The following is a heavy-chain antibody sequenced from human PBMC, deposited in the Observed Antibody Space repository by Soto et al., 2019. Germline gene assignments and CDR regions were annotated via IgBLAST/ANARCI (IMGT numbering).Heavy chain of an antibody. CDR3: ARETATGSDAFDI. Sequence: QVQLVESGGGVVQPGRSLRLSCAASGFTFSNFGMHWVRQAPGKGLEWVAVIWYDGSNKYYAESVKGQFTISRDNSKNTLYVEMNSLRVEDTAVYYCARETATGSDAFDIWGQGTMVTVSS. D-gene: IGHD6-13*01. CDR2: IWYDGSNK. J-gene: IGHJ3*02. V-gene: IGHV3-33*01. CDR1: GFTFSNFG.